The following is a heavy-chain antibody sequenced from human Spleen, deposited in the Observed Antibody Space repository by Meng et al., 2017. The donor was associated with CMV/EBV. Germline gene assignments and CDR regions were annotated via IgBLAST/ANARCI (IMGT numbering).Heavy chain of an antibody. CDR1: GFTVSSNY. D-gene: IGHD6-13*01. J-gene: IGHJ4*02. Sequence: GESLKISCAASGFTVSSNYMSWVRQAPGKGLEWVSTISDSGDNTYYADSVKGRFTISRDNSKNTLYLQMNSLRAEDTAVYYCAKCRSGIAAALNYWGLGTLVTVSS. CDR3: AKCRSGIAAALNY. CDR2: ISDSGDNT. V-gene: IGHV3-23*01.